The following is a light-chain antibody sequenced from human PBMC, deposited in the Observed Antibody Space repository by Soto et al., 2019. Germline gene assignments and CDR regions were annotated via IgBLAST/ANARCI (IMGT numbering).Light chain of an antibody. CDR3: QQYNGYSCT. J-gene: IGKJ4*02. CDR1: QSISQW. CDR2: DAS. Sequence: DIQMTQSPSTLSASVGDRVAITCRASQSISQWVAWYQQKPGRAPELLIYDASKLKSGVPSRFSGSGSGTEFSLTITSLQPDDSAMYYCQQYNGYSCTFGRGTKVEIK. V-gene: IGKV1-5*01.